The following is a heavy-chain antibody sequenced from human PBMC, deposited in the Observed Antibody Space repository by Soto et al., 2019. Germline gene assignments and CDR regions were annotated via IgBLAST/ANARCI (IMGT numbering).Heavy chain of an antibody. Sequence: SETLSLTCTVSGGSISSYYWSWIRQPPGKGLEWIGYIYYSGSTNYNPSLKSRVTISVDTSKNQFSLKLSSVTAADTAVYYCARSVGYSSSFYYYGMDVWGQGTTVTVSS. D-gene: IGHD6-13*01. CDR1: GGSISSYY. J-gene: IGHJ6*02. V-gene: IGHV4-59*01. CDR2: IYYSGST. CDR3: ARSVGYSSSFYYYGMDV.